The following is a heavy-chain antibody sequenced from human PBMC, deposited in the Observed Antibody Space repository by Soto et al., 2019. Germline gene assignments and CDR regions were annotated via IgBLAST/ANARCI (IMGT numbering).Heavy chain of an antibody. CDR2: ISPFNGHT. CDR3: ARDAGSESYLAY. Sequence: HVQLVQSGGEVKKPGASVKVSCKPSGYTFTNYVISWVRQAPGQGLEYMGWISPFNGHTKYAQKFQGRVTLTTETSTSTAYMELRSLINDDTAVYYCARDAGSESYLAYWGQGTPVSVSS. V-gene: IGHV1-18*01. J-gene: IGHJ4*02. D-gene: IGHD1-26*01. CDR1: GYTFTNYV.